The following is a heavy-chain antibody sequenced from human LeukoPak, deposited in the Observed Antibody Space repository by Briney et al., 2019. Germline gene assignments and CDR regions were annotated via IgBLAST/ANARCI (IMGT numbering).Heavy chain of an antibody. CDR1: GFTFSSYA. CDR2: ISGSGGST. Sequence: QPGGSLRLSCAASGFTFSSYAMSWVRQAPGKGLEWVSAISGSGGSTYYADSVKGRFTISRDNSKNTLYLQMNSLRAEDTAVYYCAKDGPLRYFDWLLPDYWGQGTLVTVSS. J-gene: IGHJ4*02. CDR3: AKDGPLRYFDWLLPDY. V-gene: IGHV3-23*01. D-gene: IGHD3-9*01.